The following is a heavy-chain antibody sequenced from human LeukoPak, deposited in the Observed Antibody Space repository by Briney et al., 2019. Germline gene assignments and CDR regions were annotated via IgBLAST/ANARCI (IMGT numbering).Heavy chain of an antibody. J-gene: IGHJ2*01. CDR2: LRPTDGYT. Sequence: PSETLSLTCTVSDGSITSYFLTWVRQSAGKGLEFIERLRPTDGYTNYNPSLRSRVSMSLDTSKKQLSVELTSVTAADTAVYYCARDGASNYGDYWYFDLWGRGTLVTVSS. V-gene: IGHV4-4*07. D-gene: IGHD4-17*01. CDR3: ARDGASNYGDYWYFDL. CDR1: DGSITSYF.